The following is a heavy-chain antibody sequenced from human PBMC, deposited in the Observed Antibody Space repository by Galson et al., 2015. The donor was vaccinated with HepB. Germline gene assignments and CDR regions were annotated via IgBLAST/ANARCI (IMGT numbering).Heavy chain of an antibody. Sequence: SVKVSCKASGYTFTSYAMHWVRQAPGQRLEWMGWINAGNGNTKYSQKFQGRVTITRDTSASTAYMELSSLRSEDTAVYYCARDLKRRYSSSWYLGYWGQGTLVTVSS. V-gene: IGHV1-3*01. CDR2: INAGNGNT. D-gene: IGHD6-13*01. CDR3: ARDLKRRYSSSWYLGY. J-gene: IGHJ4*02. CDR1: GYTFTSYA.